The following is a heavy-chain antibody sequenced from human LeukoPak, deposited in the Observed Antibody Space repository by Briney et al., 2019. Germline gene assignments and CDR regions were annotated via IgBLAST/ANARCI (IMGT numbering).Heavy chain of an antibody. Sequence: SQTLSLTCTVSGGSISSGSYYWSWIRQPAGKGLEWIGRIYTSGSTNYNPSLKSRVTISVDTSKNQFSLRLSSVTAADTAVYYCARDLYYYDSSGYYTQHFDYWGQGTLVTASS. J-gene: IGHJ4*02. CDR3: ARDLYYYDSSGYYTQHFDY. CDR1: GGSISSGSYY. D-gene: IGHD3-22*01. V-gene: IGHV4-61*02. CDR2: IYTSGST.